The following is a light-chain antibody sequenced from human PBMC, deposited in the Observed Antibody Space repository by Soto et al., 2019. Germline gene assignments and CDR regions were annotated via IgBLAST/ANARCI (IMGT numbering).Light chain of an antibody. V-gene: IGKV3-15*01. CDR1: QSVYTN. CDR2: GAS. CDR3: KEYNNWPLIT. Sequence: EIVMTQSPVTLSVSPGERVTLTCRASQSVYTNLAWYQQKPGQAPRLLIHGASTRATSFPARFSGSGSGTEFTLTISSLQSEDFAVYYCKEYNNWPLITFGQGTRLEIK. J-gene: IGKJ5*01.